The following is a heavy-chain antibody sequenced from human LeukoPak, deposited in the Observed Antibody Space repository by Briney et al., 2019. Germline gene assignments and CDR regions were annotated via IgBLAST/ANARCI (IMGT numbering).Heavy chain of an antibody. CDR3: ARQWLYHFDY. D-gene: IGHD6-19*01. V-gene: IGHV3-74*01. Sequence: GGSLRLSCAASGFTFSSYAMSWVRQAPGKGLVWVSRINSDGSSTSYADSVKGRFTISRDNSKNTLYLQMNSLRAEDTAVYYCARQWLYHFDYWGQGTLVTVSS. CDR1: GFTFSSYA. CDR2: INSDGSST. J-gene: IGHJ4*02.